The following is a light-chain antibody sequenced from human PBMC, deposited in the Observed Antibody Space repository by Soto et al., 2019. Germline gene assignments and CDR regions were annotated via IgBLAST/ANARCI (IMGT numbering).Light chain of an antibody. CDR2: KAS. Sequence: DIQMTQSPSTLPASVGDRVTITCRASQSVSPWLAWYQQRPGKAPKLLIYKASTLERGVPSRFSSSGSGTEFTLTISSLQPDDFATYYCQQYSGLSTFGQGTKVEIK. J-gene: IGKJ1*01. CDR1: QSVSPW. CDR3: QQYSGLST. V-gene: IGKV1-5*03.